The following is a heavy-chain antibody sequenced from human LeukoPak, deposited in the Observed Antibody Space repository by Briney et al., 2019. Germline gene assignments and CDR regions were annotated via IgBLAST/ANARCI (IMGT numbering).Heavy chain of an antibody. CDR1: GFTFSDLA. V-gene: IGHV3-23*01. D-gene: IGHD2-21*02. Sequence: PGGSLRLSCAASGFTFSDLAMSWVRQAPGKGLEWVSGTIGSGATTFYADSVKGRFTISRDNSKNTLFLQMNSLRAEDTATYCAKKEGDTYASWYMDAWGKGTTVTVSS. CDR3: AKKEGDTYASWYMDA. J-gene: IGHJ6*03. CDR2: TIGSGATT.